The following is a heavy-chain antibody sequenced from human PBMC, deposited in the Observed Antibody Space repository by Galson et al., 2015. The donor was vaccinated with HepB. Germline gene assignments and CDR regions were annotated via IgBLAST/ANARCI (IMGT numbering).Heavy chain of an antibody. CDR3: ASQYSSSWYFNS. CDR2: INAGNGGT. V-gene: IGHV1-3*01. J-gene: IGHJ4*02. D-gene: IGHD6-13*01. Sequence: SVKVSCKASGDTFISHPLHWVRQAPGQRLEWMGRINAGNGGTRHSQKFQDRVTITSDTSASTAYMELSSLRSEDTAVYYCASQYSSSWYFNSWGQGTLVTVSS. CDR1: GDTFISHP.